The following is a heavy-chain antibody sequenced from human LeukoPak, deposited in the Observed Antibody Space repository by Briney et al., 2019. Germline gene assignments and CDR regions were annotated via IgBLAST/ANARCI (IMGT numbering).Heavy chain of an antibody. CDR1: GFTFSSYS. CDR2: ISSSSSYI. CDR3: ARDRDIVVVVAATLDV. D-gene: IGHD2-15*01. Sequence: PGGSLRLSCAASGFTFSSYSMNWVRQAPGKGLEWVSSISSSSSYIYYADSVKGRFTISRDNAKNSLYLQMNSLRAEDTALYYCARDRDIVVVVAATLDVWGKGTTVTVSS. V-gene: IGHV3-21*04. J-gene: IGHJ6*04.